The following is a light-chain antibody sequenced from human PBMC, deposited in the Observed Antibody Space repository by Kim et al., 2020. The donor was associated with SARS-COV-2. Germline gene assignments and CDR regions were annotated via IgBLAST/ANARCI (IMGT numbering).Light chain of an antibody. CDR2: QDP. J-gene: IGLJ2*01. V-gene: IGLV3-1*01. CDR1: LGNKY. CDR3: QAWDSGVV. Sequence: LGNKYACCYQQKPGQSPILVLYQDPKRPSGIPERFSGSKSGNTATLTISGTQAMDEADYYCQAWDSGVVFGGGTKLTVL.